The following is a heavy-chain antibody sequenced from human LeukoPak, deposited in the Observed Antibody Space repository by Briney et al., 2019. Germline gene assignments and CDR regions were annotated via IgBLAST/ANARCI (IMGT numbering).Heavy chain of an antibody. Sequence: PGGSLRLSCAVSGFTFSTYGMHWVRQAPGKGLEWVAVISYEGSVKFYADSVKGRFTISRDDSKSTLFLHMSSLRVEDTAVYYCAKEGVYCSGGSCYTSYYFDYWGQGTLVTVSS. J-gene: IGHJ4*02. CDR1: GFTFSTYG. CDR2: ISYEGSVK. V-gene: IGHV3-30*18. CDR3: AKEGVYCSGGSCYTSYYFDY. D-gene: IGHD2-15*01.